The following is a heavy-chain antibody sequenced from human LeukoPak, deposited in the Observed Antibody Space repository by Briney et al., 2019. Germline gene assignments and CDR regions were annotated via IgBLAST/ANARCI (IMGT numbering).Heavy chain of an antibody. CDR2: IYTSGST. D-gene: IGHD6-13*01. Sequence: SETLSLTCTVSGGSISSYYWSWIRQPAGKGLEWIGRIYTSGSTNYNPSLKSRVTMSVDTSKNQFSLKLSSVTAADTAVYYCARGKLSAPRIAAAGYFDYWGQGTLVTVSS. CDR3: ARGKLSAPRIAAAGYFDY. V-gene: IGHV4-4*07. J-gene: IGHJ4*02. CDR1: GGSISSYY.